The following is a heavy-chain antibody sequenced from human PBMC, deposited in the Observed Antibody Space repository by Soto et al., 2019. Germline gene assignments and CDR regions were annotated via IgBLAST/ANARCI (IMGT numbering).Heavy chain of an antibody. CDR2: ISAYNGNT. Sequence: QVQLVQSGAEVKNPGTSVKVSCKTSGYTFTSAGIIWVRQAPGQGLEWMGWISAYNGNTKYAQKVQGRVTMTTDTATNTAYMELRSLRSDDTAIYYCARDLDGSGSYYTDYWGQGTLVTVAA. CDR1: GYTFTSAG. D-gene: IGHD3-10*01. V-gene: IGHV1-18*01. CDR3: ARDLDGSGSYYTDY. J-gene: IGHJ4*02.